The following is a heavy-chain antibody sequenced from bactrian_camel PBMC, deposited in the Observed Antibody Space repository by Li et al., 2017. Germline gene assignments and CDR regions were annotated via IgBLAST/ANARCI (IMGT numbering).Heavy chain of an antibody. CDR2: IFIAGGYT. CDR1: EYIDC. CDR3: AASGRQIGCAPIESRFDY. Sequence: HVQLVESGGGLVQPGGSLRLSCATSEYIDCMGWFRQAPGKEREGLATIFIAGGYTNYADSVKERLIISKDNAKNTVYLQMDSLKPEDTAMYYCAASGRQIGCAPIESRFDYWGQGTQVTVS. D-gene: IGHD1*01. J-gene: IGHJ4*01. V-gene: IGHV3S53*01.